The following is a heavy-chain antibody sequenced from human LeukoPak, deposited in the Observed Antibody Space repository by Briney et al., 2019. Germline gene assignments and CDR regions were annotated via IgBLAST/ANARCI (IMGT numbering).Heavy chain of an antibody. J-gene: IGHJ4*02. V-gene: IGHV1-18*01. CDR3: ARQNAAYDSSGYSNDY. D-gene: IGHD3-22*01. CDR2: ISAYNGNT. Sequence: ASVKVSCKASGYTFTSYGISWVRQAPGQGLEWMGWISAYNGNTNYAQKLQGRVTMTTDTSTSTAYMELRSLRSDDTAVYYCARQNAAYDSSGYSNDYWGQGTLVIVSS. CDR1: GYTFTSYG.